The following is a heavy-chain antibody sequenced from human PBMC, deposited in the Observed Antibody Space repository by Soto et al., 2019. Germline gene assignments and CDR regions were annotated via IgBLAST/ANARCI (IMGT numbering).Heavy chain of an antibody. D-gene: IGHD1-26*01. V-gene: IGHV1-18*04. Sequence: QVHLVQSGAVVENPGASVKVSCKASGYTFTNFGINWVRQAPGQGLEWMGWITPYNGNANYPKKPQDRLTITTDTATHTAYLALRSLRSDDTAVYFCARARMFSGAHHDYWGQGTLVTVSS. CDR2: ITPYNGNA. CDR1: GYTFTNFG. CDR3: ARARMFSGAHHDY. J-gene: IGHJ4*02.